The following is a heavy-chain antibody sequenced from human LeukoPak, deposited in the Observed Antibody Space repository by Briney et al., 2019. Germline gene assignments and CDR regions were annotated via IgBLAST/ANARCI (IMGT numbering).Heavy chain of an antibody. V-gene: IGHV4-34*01. Sequence: PSETLSLTCAVYGGSFSGYYWSWIRQPPGKGLEWIGEINHSGSTNYNPSLKSRVTISVDTSKNQFSLKLSSVTAADTAVYYCAREVTEMAPISRFDYWGQGTLVTVSS. CDR3: AREVTEMAPISRFDY. CDR1: GGSFSGYY. D-gene: IGHD5-24*01. J-gene: IGHJ4*02. CDR2: INHSGST.